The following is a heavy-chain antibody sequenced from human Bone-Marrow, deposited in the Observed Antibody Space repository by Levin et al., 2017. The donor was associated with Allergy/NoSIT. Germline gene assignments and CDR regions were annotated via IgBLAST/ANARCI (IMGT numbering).Heavy chain of an antibody. CDR1: EFTFSSYW. CDR2: IKQDGSEK. J-gene: IGHJ4*02. V-gene: IGHV3-7*01. CDR3: ARYASGSYHFDY. Sequence: GGSLRLSCAVSEFTFSSYWMGWVRQAPGKGLEWLAKIKQDGSEKHYVDSVKGRFTISRDNAKNSLYLQMNSLRAEDTAVYYCARYASGSYHFDYWGQGTLVTVSS. D-gene: IGHD3-10*01.